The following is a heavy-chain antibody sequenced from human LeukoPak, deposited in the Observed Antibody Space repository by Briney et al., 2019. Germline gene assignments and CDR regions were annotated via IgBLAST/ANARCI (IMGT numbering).Heavy chain of an antibody. CDR1: GFTVSSNY. Sequence: PGGSLRLSCAASGFTVSSNYMSWVRQAPGKGLEWVSVIYSGCSTYYADSVKGRFTISRDNSKNTLYLQMNSLRAEDTAVYYCARSFLGYCSSTSCGDAFDIWGQGTMVTVSS. CDR3: ARSFLGYCSSTSCGDAFDI. CDR2: IYSGCST. J-gene: IGHJ3*02. D-gene: IGHD2-2*01. V-gene: IGHV3-66*02.